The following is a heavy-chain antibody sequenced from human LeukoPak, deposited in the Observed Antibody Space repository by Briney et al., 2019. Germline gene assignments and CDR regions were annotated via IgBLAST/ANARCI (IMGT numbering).Heavy chain of an antibody. CDR2: ISSSSSYI. CDR1: GFTFSSYS. CDR3: ASEDYDSSGVLDY. D-gene: IGHD3-22*01. V-gene: IGHV3-21*01. J-gene: IGHJ4*02. Sequence: GGSLRLSCAASGFTFSSYSMNWVRQAAGKGLEWVSSISSSSSYIYYADSVKGRFTISRDNAKNSLYLQMNSLRAEDTAVYYCASEDYDSSGVLDYWGQGTLVTVSS.